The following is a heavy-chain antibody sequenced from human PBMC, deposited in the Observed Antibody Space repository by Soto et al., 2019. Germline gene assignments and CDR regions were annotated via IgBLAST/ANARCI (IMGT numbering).Heavy chain of an antibody. J-gene: IGHJ2*01. CDR3: ERSRYCSSTSCYTRWYFDL. V-gene: IGHV1-69*06. CDR1: GGTFSSYA. D-gene: IGHD2-2*02. Sequence: QVQLVQSGAEVKKPGSSVKVSCKASGGTFSSYAISWLRQAPGQGLEWMGGIIPIFGTANYAQKFQGRVTITADKSTSTAYMELSSLRSEDTAVYYCERSRYCSSTSCYTRWYFDLWGRGTLVTVSS. CDR2: IIPIFGTA.